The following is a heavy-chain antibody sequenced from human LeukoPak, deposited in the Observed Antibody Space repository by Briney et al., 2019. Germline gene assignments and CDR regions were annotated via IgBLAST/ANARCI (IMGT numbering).Heavy chain of an antibody. D-gene: IGHD1-26*01. CDR2: FDPEDGEI. CDR3: AADRGDYSGSYWTAFDI. V-gene: IGHV1-24*01. Sequence: GASVKVSCKVSAYTLTELSMHWVRQAPGKGLEWLGGFDPEDGEIIYAQKFQGRVTMSDDTSTDTAYMELGSLRSDDTAVYYCAADRGDYSGSYWTAFDIWGQGTMVTVSS. J-gene: IGHJ3*02. CDR1: AYTLTELS.